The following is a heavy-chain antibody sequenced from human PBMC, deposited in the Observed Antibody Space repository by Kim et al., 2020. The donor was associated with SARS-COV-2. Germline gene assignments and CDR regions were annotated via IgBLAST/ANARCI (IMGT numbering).Heavy chain of an antibody. J-gene: IGHJ6*02. Sequence: SETLSLTCTVSGGSISSGGYYWSWIRQHPGKGLEWIGYIYYSGSTYYNPSLKSRVTISVDTSKNQFSLKLSSVTAADTAVYYCARDRDVPWNGMDVWGQGTTVTVSS. D-gene: IGHD1-1*01. CDR3: ARDRDVPWNGMDV. V-gene: IGHV4-31*03. CDR2: IYYSGST. CDR1: GGSISSGGYY.